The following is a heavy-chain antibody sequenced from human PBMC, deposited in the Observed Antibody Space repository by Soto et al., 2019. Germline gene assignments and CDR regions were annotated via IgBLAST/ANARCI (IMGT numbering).Heavy chain of an antibody. Sequence: PGGSLRLSCAASGFTFSSYAMSWVRQAPGKGLEWVSAISGSGGSTYYADSVKGRFTISRDNSKNTLYLQMNSLRAEDTAVYYCAKVYYYDSSGYHYFDYWGQGTLVTVSS. CDR3: AKVYYYDSSGYHYFDY. CDR1: GFTFSSYA. J-gene: IGHJ4*02. D-gene: IGHD3-22*01. CDR2: ISGSGGST. V-gene: IGHV3-23*01.